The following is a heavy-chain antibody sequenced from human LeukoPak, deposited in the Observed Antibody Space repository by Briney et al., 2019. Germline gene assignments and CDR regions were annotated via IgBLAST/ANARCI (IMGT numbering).Heavy chain of an antibody. V-gene: IGHV1-2*06. CDR1: GYTFTGYY. Sequence: GASVKVSCKASGYTFTGYYMHWVRQAPGQGLEWMGRINPNSGGTNYAQKFQGRVTMTRDTSISTAYMELSRLRSDDTAVYYCARVTTYGRDAFDIWGQGTMVTVSS. J-gene: IGHJ3*02. CDR2: INPNSGGT. D-gene: IGHD4-11*01. CDR3: ARVTTYGRDAFDI.